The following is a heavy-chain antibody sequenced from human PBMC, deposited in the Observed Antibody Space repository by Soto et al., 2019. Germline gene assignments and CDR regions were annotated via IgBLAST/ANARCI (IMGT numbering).Heavy chain of an antibody. CDR3: ARSTYYHDSSGYPIFYFDY. CDR1: GGSISSGGYY. CDR2: IYYSGST. D-gene: IGHD3-22*01. J-gene: IGHJ4*02. V-gene: IGHV4-31*03. Sequence: SETLSLTCTVSGGSISSGGYYWSWIRQHPGKGLEWIGYIYYSGSTYYNPSLKSRVTISVDTSKNQFSLKLSSVTAADTAVYYCARSTYYHDSSGYPIFYFDYWGQGTLVTVSS.